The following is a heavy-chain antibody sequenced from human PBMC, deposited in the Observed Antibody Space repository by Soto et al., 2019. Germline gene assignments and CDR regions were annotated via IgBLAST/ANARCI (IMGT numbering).Heavy chain of an antibody. V-gene: IGHV3-64D*06. Sequence: PVRSLSLACSSSGLTFSSYAMHQVRQAPGKGLEYVSAIRSNGGSTYSGDSGKGSYTTSRDNSRNTRYLQRIRLRAEDTAVYYCVKVWVRVPKQQQMQPCHYYYGMDVSRPGTTVTV. D-gene: IGHD6-13*01. CDR2: IRSNGGST. CDR1: GLTFSSYA. J-gene: IGHJ6*01. CDR3: VKVWVRVPKQQQMQPCHYYYGMDV.